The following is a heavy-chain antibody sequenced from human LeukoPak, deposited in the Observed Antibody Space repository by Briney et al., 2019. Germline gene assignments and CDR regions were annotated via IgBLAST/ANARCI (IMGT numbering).Heavy chain of an antibody. CDR2: ISYDGSNK. J-gene: IGHJ4*02. D-gene: IGHD5-24*01. V-gene: IGHV3-30-3*01. CDR1: GFTFSSYA. CDR3: AREDWDGYNPDY. Sequence: TGGSLRLSCAASGFTFSSYAMHWVRQAPGKGLEWVAVISYDGSNKYYAGSVKGRFTISRDNSKNTLYLQMNSLRAEDTAVYYCAREDWDGYNPDYWGQGTLVTVSS.